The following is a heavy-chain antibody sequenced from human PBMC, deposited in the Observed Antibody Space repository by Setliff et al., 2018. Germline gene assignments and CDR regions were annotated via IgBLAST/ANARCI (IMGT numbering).Heavy chain of an antibody. CDR3: ARDRTYYGSGTYTRWFDY. V-gene: IGHV4-59*02. Sequence: SETLSLTCTVSGASVRSHYWSWIRQSPEKGLEWIGFIFYSGDTKSNPSLKSRVTMSVDTSKNQFSLKLSSVTAADTAVYYCARDRTYYGSGTYTRWFDYWGQGTLVTVSS. CDR1: GASVRSHY. J-gene: IGHJ4*02. CDR2: IFYSGDT. D-gene: IGHD3-10*01.